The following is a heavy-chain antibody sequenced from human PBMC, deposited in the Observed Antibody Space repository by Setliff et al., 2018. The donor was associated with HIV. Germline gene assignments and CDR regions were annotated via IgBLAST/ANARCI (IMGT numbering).Heavy chain of an antibody. D-gene: IGHD2-8*01. CDR3: ARGRLRNYFDY. J-gene: IGHJ4*02. V-gene: IGHV1-3*01. Sequence: ASVKVSCKASGYTFTDYTIHWVRQAPGQRLERMGWINAGNGNTKYSQKFQGRVSITRDTSASKAYLELSSLRSEDTAVYYCARGRLRNYFDYWGQGTLVTVSS. CDR1: GYTFTDYT. CDR2: INAGNGNT.